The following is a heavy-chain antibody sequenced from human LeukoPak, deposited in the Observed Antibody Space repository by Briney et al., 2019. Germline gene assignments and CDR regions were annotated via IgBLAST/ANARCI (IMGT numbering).Heavy chain of an antibody. J-gene: IGHJ4*02. CDR2: INPNSGGT. V-gene: IGHV1-2*04. CDR3: ARESDCSSTSCYDY. Sequence: ASVKVSCKASGYTFTSCDINWVRQAPGQGLEWMGWINPNSGGTNYAQKFQGWVTMTRDTSISTAYMELSRLRSDDTAVYYCARESDCSSTSCYDYWGQGTLVTVSS. D-gene: IGHD2-2*01. CDR1: GYTFTSCD.